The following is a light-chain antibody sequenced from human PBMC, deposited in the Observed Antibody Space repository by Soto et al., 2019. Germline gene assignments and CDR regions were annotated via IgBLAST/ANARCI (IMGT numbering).Light chain of an antibody. V-gene: IGKV1-5*03. CDR3: QRYHRYPWT. CDR2: KAS. J-gene: IGKJ1*01. CDR1: QNINSW. Sequence: DIQMTQSPSIVSPSVGARVNITCRASQNINSWLAWYQQKPGKAPYLLIYKASSLQDGVPSRFTGSGSGTEFTLSISILQPDEFATYYCQRYHRYPWTFGIGTKVDLK.